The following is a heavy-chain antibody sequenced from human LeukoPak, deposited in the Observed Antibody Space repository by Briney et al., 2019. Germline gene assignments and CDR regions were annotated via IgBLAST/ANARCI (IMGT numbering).Heavy chain of an antibody. V-gene: IGHV4-34*01. Sequence: PSETLSLTCAVYGGSFSGYYWSWIRQPPGKGPEWIGEINHSGSTNYNPSLKSRVTISVDTSQNQFSLKLSSVTAADTAVYYCARDYYGSGSYSDYWGQGTLVTVSS. D-gene: IGHD3-10*01. J-gene: IGHJ4*02. CDR1: GGSFSGYY. CDR3: ARDYYGSGSYSDY. CDR2: INHSGST.